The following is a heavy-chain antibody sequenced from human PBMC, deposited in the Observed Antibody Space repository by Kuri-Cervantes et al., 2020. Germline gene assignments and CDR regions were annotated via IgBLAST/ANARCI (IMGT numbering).Heavy chain of an antibody. Sequence: GESLKISCVASGLTFTNYWVHWVRQGPGKGLVWVARIKSDGSSTSYADSVKGRFTISRDNSKNTLYLQMNSLRAEDTAVYYCAKFPPGWFDPWGQGTLVTVSS. CDR1: GLTFTNYW. D-gene: IGHD2-21*01. J-gene: IGHJ5*02. V-gene: IGHV3-74*01. CDR3: AKFPPGWFDP. CDR2: IKSDGSST.